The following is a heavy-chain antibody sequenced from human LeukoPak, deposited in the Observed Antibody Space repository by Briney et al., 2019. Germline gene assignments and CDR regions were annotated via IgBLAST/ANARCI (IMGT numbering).Heavy chain of an antibody. Sequence: PSETLSLICVVSGDSLTNGFHYWDWDRQSPQRGLEWIGSVYYTGATYVNPSLEGRVTVSIDTSQNLFSLNLTSVTAADTASYFCTRRATPVLALKPLDFWSRGSVVTVSS. CDR2: VYYTGAT. D-gene: IGHD4/OR15-4a*01. CDR3: TRRATPVLALKPLDF. V-gene: IGHV4-39*02. CDR1: GDSLTNGFHY. J-gene: IGHJ3*01.